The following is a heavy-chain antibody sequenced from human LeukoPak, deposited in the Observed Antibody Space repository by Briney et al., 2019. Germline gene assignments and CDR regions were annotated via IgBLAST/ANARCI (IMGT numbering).Heavy chain of an antibody. CDR3: TRDISGSSGYYPDY. J-gene: IGHJ4*02. Sequence: PGGSLRLSCTASGFTFGDYAMSWFRQAPGKGLEWVGFIRSKAYGGTTEYAASVKGRFTISRDDPKSIAYLQMNSLKTEDTAVYYCTRDISGSSGYYPDYWGQGTLVTVSS. D-gene: IGHD3-22*01. V-gene: IGHV3-49*03. CDR2: IRSKAYGGTT. CDR1: GFTFGDYA.